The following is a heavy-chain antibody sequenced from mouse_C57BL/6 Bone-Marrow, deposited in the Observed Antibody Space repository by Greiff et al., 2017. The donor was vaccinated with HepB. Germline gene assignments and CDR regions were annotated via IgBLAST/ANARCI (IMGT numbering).Heavy chain of an antibody. Sequence: EVQLQQSGPELVKPGASVKMSCKASGYTFTDYNMHWVKQSHGKSLEWIGYINPNNGGTSYNQKFKGKATLTVNKSSSTAYMELRSLTSEDSAVYYCARYYYGSSQAWFAYWGQGTTLTVSS. J-gene: IGHJ2*01. D-gene: IGHD1-1*01. CDR1: GYTFTDYN. V-gene: IGHV1-22*01. CDR3: ARYYYGSSQAWFAY. CDR2: INPNNGGT.